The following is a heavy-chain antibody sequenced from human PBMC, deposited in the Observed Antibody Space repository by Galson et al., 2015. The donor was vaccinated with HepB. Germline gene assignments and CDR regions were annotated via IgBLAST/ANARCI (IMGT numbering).Heavy chain of an antibody. CDR1: GYTFITYG. D-gene: IGHD6-6*01. CDR3: ARDLIAERPGWFDP. V-gene: IGHV1-18*01. Sequence: SVKVSCKASGYTFITYGISWVRQAPGQGLEWMGWISAYNGNTNYAQKVQGRVTMTTDTSTSTAYMELRSLRSDDTAVYYCARDLIAERPGWFDPWGQGALVTVSS. J-gene: IGHJ5*02. CDR2: ISAYNGNT.